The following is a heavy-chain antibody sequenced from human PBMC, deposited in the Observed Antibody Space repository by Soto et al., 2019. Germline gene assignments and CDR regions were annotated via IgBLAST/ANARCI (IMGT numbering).Heavy chain of an antibody. CDR1: GYTFTVYY. CDR3: ARDQYYYDSSGYLGGDY. Sequence: SVKVSCKASGYTFTVYYIHWVRQAPGQGLEWMGRINPNSGTTNYAQKFQGRVTMTRDASISTAYMELSRLRSDDTAVYYCARDQYYYDSSGYLGGDYWGQGTLVTVSS. CDR2: INPNSGTT. D-gene: IGHD3-22*01. J-gene: IGHJ4*02. V-gene: IGHV1-2*02.